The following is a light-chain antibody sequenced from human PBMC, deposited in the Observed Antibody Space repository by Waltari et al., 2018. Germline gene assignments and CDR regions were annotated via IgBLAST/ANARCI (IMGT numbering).Light chain of an antibody. CDR3: QQRSNLWT. J-gene: IGKJ1*01. CDR1: QSISRH. V-gene: IGKV3-11*01. Sequence: ETVLTQSPATLSLSPGERAPPPCTASQSISRHLAWYQQKPGQPPRLLIYDESKRATGIPARFSCSGSGTDFTLTISSLEPEDFAVYYCQQRSNLWTFGQGTKVEIK. CDR2: DES.